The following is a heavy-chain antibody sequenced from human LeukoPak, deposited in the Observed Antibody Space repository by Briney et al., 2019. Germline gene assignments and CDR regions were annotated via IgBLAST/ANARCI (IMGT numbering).Heavy chain of an antibody. CDR2: IIPTLGIA. J-gene: IGHJ4*02. D-gene: IGHD3-22*01. CDR3: ARARAYYDSSGYYRY. V-gene: IGHV1-69*02. Sequence: ASVKVSCKASGGTFSSYTISWVRQAPGQGLEWMGRIIPTLGIANYAQKFQGRVTITADKSTSTAYMELSSLRSEDTAVYYCARARAYYDSSGYYRYWGQGTLVTVSS. CDR1: GGTFSSYT.